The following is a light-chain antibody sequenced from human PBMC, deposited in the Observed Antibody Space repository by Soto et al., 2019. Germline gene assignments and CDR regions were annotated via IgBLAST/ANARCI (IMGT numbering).Light chain of an antibody. CDR2: GAS. CDR3: QHYGNSPLYT. CDR1: QSVSSSY. V-gene: IGKV3-20*01. Sequence: EIVLTQSPGTLSLSPGERATLSCRASQSVSSSYLAWYQQKPGQAPRLLMYGASRRATGIPDRFSGSGSGTDFTLTISRLEPEYFAVYYCQHYGNSPLYTFGQGTKLEIK. J-gene: IGKJ2*01.